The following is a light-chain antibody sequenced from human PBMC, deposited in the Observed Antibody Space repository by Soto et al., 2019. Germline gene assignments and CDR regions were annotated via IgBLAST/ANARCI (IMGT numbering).Light chain of an antibody. CDR1: GSNIGRNS. J-gene: IGLJ1*01. CDR2: SNN. Sequence: QSVLTQTPSASGTPGQRVTISCYGSGSNIGRNSVNWYRQLPGTAPKLLIYSNNKRPSGLPDRFSGSSSGTSASLAISGLQSEDEADYYCETWDDSLSGYVFGTGTKLTVL. CDR3: ETWDDSLSGYV. V-gene: IGLV1-44*01.